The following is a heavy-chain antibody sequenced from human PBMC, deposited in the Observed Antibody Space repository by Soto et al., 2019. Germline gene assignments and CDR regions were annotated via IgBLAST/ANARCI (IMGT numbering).Heavy chain of an antibody. CDR1: GFSFDDYA. J-gene: IGHJ5*02. V-gene: IGHV3-9*01. D-gene: IGHD1-7*01. CDR2: ISWNSGSI. CDR3: AKDSSRYNWNYYGNNWFDL. Sequence: EVQLVESGGGLEQPGRSLRLSCAASGFSFDDYAMHWVRQAPGKGLEWVSGISWNSGSIVYADAVKGRFTISRDNAKNSLYLQMNSLRAEDTALYYCAKDSSRYNWNYYGNNWFDLWGQGTLVTVSS.